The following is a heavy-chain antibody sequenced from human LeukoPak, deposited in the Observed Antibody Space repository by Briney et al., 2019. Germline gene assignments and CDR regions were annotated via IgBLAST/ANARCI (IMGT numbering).Heavy chain of an antibody. J-gene: IGHJ4*02. V-gene: IGHV4-59*01. CDR3: ARGRRTPAN. CDR1: GFTFSSYA. Sequence: GSLRLSCAASGFTFSSYAMSWLRQAPGRGLEWIGYIYYSGSTNYNPSLKSRVTISVDPSKNLLSFKLSAVTAAVTAVYYCARGRRTPANWGQGTLVTVSS. CDR2: IYYSGST. D-gene: IGHD1-14*01.